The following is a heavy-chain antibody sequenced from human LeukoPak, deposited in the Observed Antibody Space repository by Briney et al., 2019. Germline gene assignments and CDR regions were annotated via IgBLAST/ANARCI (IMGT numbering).Heavy chain of an antibody. Sequence: GGSLRLSCAASGFTFSDYYMSWIRQAPGKGLEWVSYISSSGSTIYYADSVKGRFTTSRDNAKNSLYLQMNSLRAEDTAVYYCARVHSSGWYYFDYWGQGTLVTVSS. V-gene: IGHV3-11*04. CDR2: ISSSGSTI. CDR3: ARVHSSGWYYFDY. CDR1: GFTFSDYY. J-gene: IGHJ4*02. D-gene: IGHD6-19*01.